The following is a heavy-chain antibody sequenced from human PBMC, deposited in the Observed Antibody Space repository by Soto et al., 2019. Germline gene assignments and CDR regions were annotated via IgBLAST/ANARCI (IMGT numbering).Heavy chain of an antibody. CDR2: IYYSGST. V-gene: IGHV4-59*08. D-gene: IGHD6-19*01. Sequence: ETLSLTCTVSGGSISSYYWSWIRQPPGKGLEWIGYIYYSGSTNYNPSLKSRVTISVDTSKNQFSLKLSSVTAADTAVYYCARTVAGINLLDYWGQGTLVTVSS. CDR3: ARTVAGINLLDY. J-gene: IGHJ4*02. CDR1: GGSISSYY.